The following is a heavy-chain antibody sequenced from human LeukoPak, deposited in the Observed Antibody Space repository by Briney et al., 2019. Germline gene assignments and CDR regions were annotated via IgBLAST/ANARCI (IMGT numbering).Heavy chain of an antibody. V-gene: IGHV3-15*07. CDR2: IKSKTDGGTT. J-gene: IGHJ4*02. CDR3: TTSFLAVAGYYFDY. D-gene: IGHD6-19*01. Sequence: GGSLRLPCAASGFSFNDFAMNWVRQAPGKGLEWVGRIKSKTDGGTTDYAAPVKGRFTISRDDSKNTLYLQMNSLKTEDTAVYYCTTSFLAVAGYYFDYWGQGTLVTVSS. CDR1: GFSFNDFA.